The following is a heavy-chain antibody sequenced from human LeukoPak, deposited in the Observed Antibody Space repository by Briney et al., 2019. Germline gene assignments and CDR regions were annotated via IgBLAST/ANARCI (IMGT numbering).Heavy chain of an antibody. CDR3: ARAHLGDYPDY. D-gene: IGHD7-27*01. Sequence: ASVKVSCKASGYTFTGYYMHWVRQAPGQGLEWMGWINPNSGGTNYAQKFQGRVTMTRDTSISTAYMELSSLRSEDTAVYYCARAHLGDYPDYWGQGTLVTVPS. CDR1: GYTFTGYY. V-gene: IGHV1-2*02. CDR2: INPNSGGT. J-gene: IGHJ4*02.